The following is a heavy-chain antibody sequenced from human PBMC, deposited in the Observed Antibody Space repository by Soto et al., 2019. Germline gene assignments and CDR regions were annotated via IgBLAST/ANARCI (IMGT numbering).Heavy chain of an antibody. CDR3: TTGLSNGYYNFDY. V-gene: IGHV3-15*07. J-gene: IGHJ4*02. D-gene: IGHD3-22*01. CDR2: IKSKSDGGTT. CDR1: GFIFSNAW. Sequence: PGGSLRLSCAASGFIFSNAWMNWVRKAPGKGLEWVGRIKSKSDGGTTDYAAPVKGRITISRDHSKDTLYLQMNSLKTEDTAVYYCTTGLSNGYYNFDYWGQGTPVTVSS.